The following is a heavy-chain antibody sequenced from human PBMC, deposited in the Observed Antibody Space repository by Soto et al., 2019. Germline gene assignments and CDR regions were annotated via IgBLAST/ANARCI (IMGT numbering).Heavy chain of an antibody. CDR2: AGPSGSST. D-gene: IGHD3-22*01. CDR1: GFTFGSYA. J-gene: IGHJ4*02. V-gene: IGHV3-23*01. Sequence: GGSLRLSCAASGFTFGSYAMSWVRLAPGKGLEWVSVAGPSGSSTFYADSVRGRFTISRDNVENTLYLQMNSLRVADTALYFCARNYYYDSTGYYRKFDYWGQGTLVTVSS. CDR3: ARNYYYDSTGYYRKFDY.